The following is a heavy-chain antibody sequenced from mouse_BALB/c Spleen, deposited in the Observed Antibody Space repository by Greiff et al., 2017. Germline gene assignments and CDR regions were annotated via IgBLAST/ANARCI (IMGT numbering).Heavy chain of an antibody. CDR2: IWGDGST. D-gene: IGHD2-4*01. Sequence: QVHVKQSGPGLVAPSQSLSITCTVSGFSLTNSGVHWVRQSPGKGLEWLGVIWGDGSTNYNSAFKSRLSISKDNSKSQVFLKMNSLQTDDTARYYCAKRDYDYDGAWFAYWGQGTLVTVSA. CDR3: AKRDYDYDGAWFAY. CDR1: GFSLTNSG. V-gene: IGHV2-6-6*01. J-gene: IGHJ3*01.